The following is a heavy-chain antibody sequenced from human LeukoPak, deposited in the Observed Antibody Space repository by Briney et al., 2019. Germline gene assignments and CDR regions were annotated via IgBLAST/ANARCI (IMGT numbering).Heavy chain of an antibody. V-gene: IGHV3-21*04. J-gene: IGHJ3*02. D-gene: IGHD6-19*01. CDR3: ARVRNSSGLGAFDI. CDR1: GFTFSSYS. Sequence: GGSLRLSCAASGFTFSSYSMNWVRQAPGKGLEWVSSISSSSSYIYYADSVKGRFTISRDNAKNSLYLQMNSLRAEDTAVYYCARVRNSSGLGAFDIWGQGTMVTVSS. CDR2: ISSSSSYI.